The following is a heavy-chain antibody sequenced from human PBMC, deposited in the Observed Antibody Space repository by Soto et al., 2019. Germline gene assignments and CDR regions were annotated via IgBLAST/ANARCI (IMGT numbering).Heavy chain of an antibody. CDR1: GGSISSSNW. V-gene: IGHV4-4*02. J-gene: IGHJ6*02. CDR2: IYHSGST. CDR3: ARDRHSLTRVRGVAYYYYGMDV. Sequence: TSETRSLTCAVSGGSISSSNWWRWVRQPPGKGLEWIGEIYHSGSTNYNPSLKSRVTISVDTSKNQFSLKLSSVTAADTAVYYCARDRHSLTRVRGVAYYYYGMDVWGQGTTVTVSS. D-gene: IGHD3-10*01.